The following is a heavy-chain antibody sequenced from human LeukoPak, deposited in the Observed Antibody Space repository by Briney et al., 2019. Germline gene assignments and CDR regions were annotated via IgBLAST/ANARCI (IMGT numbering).Heavy chain of an antibody. V-gene: IGHV1-2*02. Sequence: ASVNVSCTASGYTFTEYYMHWVRQAPGQGLEWMGWINPNSGGTNYAQKFQGRVTMTRDTSISTAYMELSRLRSDDTPVYYCARARYDSIGYCGYWGQGTLVTVSS. J-gene: IGHJ4*02. CDR2: INPNSGGT. CDR1: GYTFTEYY. D-gene: IGHD3-22*01. CDR3: ARARYDSIGYCGY.